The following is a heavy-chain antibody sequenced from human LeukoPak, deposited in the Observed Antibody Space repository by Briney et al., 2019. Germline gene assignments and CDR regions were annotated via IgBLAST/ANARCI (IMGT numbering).Heavy chain of an antibody. CDR1: GGSFSGYY. CDR2: INHSGST. D-gene: IGHD6-19*01. CDR3: ASRYSSGWYDYYGMDV. V-gene: IGHV4-34*01. J-gene: IGHJ6*02. Sequence: SETLSLTCAVYGGSFSGYYWSWIRQPPGKGLEWIGEINHSGSTNYNPSLKSRVTISVDTSKNQFSLKLSSVTAADTAEYYCASRYSSGWYDYYGMDVWGQGTTVTVSS.